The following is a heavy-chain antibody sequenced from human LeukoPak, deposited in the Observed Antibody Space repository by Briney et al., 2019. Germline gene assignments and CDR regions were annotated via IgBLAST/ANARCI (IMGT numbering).Heavy chain of an antibody. CDR2: ISGHNGKT. J-gene: IGHJ4*02. V-gene: IGHV1-18*01. CDR1: GYIFTSHG. Sequence: ASVKVSCKTSGYIFTSHGIDWVRQAPGQGLEWMGWISGHNGKTDYGQKLQDRFTMTTDTSTSTVYMELRSLGSDDTAVYYCARDRDYGDYNTQDLFVYWGQGTLVTVSS. CDR3: ARDRDYGDYNTQDLFVY. D-gene: IGHD4-17*01.